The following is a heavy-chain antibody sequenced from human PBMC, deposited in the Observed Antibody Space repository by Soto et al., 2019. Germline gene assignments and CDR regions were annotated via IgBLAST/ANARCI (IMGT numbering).Heavy chain of an antibody. V-gene: IGHV4-31*03. CDR2: IYYSGIT. Sequence: PSETLSLTCTVSGGSISSGGHYWSWIRQHTGKGLEWIGYIYYSGITNYNPSLKSRVTISVDTSKNQFSLKLSSVTAADTAVYYCARGGGRVRFYHPVSGNYYMDVWGKGTTVTVSS. CDR1: GGSISSGGHY. CDR3: ARGGGRVRFYHPVSGNYYMDV. J-gene: IGHJ6*03. D-gene: IGHD3-3*01.